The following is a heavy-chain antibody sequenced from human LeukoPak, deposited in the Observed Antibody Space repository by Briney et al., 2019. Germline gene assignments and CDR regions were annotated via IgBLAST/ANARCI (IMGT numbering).Heavy chain of an antibody. V-gene: IGHV4-39*07. Sequence: PSGTLSLTCTVSGGSISSSSYYWGWIRQPPGKGLEWIGSIYYSGSTYYNPSLKSRVTISVDTSKNQFSLKLSSVTAADTAVYYCARGWELLDAFDIWGQGTMVTVSS. CDR1: GGSISSSSYY. J-gene: IGHJ3*02. CDR2: IYYSGST. CDR3: ARGWELLDAFDI. D-gene: IGHD1-26*01.